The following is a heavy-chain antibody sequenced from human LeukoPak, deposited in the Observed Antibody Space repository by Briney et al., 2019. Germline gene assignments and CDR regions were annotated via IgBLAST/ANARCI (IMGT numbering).Heavy chain of an antibody. CDR1: GFTFSDYY. CDR2: ISSSGSTI. CDR3: ARSRDGYNTHDY. J-gene: IGHJ4*02. V-gene: IGHV3-11*01. Sequence: GGSLRLSCAASGFTFSDYYMSWIRQAPGKGLEWVSFISSSGSTIYYADSVKGRFTTSRDNAKNSLYLQMNSLRAEDTAVYYCARSRDGYNTHDYWGQGTLVTVSS. D-gene: IGHD5-24*01.